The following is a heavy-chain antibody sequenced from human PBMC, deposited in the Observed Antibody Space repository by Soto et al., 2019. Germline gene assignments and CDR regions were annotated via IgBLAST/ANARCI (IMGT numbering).Heavy chain of an antibody. D-gene: IGHD3-10*01. CDR3: ARDGLYYYGSGPLYCYYGMDV. CDR2: INPSGGST. J-gene: IGHJ6*02. CDR1: GYTFTSYY. Sequence: ASVKVSCKASGYTFTSYYMHWVRQAPGQGLEWMGIINPSGGSTSYAQKFQGRVTMTRDTSTSTVYMELSSLRSEDTAVYYCARDGLYYYGSGPLYCYYGMDVWGQGTTVTVSS. V-gene: IGHV1-46*01.